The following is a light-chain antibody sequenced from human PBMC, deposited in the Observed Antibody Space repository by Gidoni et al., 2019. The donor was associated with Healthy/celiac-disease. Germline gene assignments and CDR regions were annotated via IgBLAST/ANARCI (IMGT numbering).Light chain of an antibody. CDR1: QGLSRW. CDR2: AAS. V-gene: IGKV1-12*01. CDR3: PQANSFPPT. Sequence: DIQMPQSPSSVSASVGDRVTITFRASQGLSRWLAWYQQEPGKAPKLLLYAASSLQSGVPSRFSGSGSGTDFPLPIRRLQPEDFATYYCPQANSFPPTFGQGTKVEIK. J-gene: IGKJ1*01.